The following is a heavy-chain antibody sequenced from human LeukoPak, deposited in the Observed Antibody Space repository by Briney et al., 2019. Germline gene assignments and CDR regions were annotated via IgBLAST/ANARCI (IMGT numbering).Heavy chain of an antibody. Sequence: SETLSLTCTVSGDSTSSSGYYWAWIRQPPGKGLEWIGNMYSSGSTFYNPSLKSRVTISVDTSQNQFSLRLSSVTAADTAVLCCARTDYYDSRGVGAVDIWGQGKMFTVSS. CDR2: MYSSGST. CDR3: ARTDYYDSRGVGAVDI. J-gene: IGHJ3*02. V-gene: IGHV4-39*01. CDR1: GDSTSSSGYY. D-gene: IGHD3-22*01.